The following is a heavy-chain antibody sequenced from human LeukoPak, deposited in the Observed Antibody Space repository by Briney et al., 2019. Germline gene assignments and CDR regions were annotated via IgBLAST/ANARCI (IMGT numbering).Heavy chain of an antibody. CDR3: ARDRHYTMDA. D-gene: IGHD3-10*01. V-gene: IGHV3-74*03. CDR1: GSPFSDSW. CDR2: ITTDGSNR. J-gene: IGHJ6*02. Sequence: PGGSLRLSCVASGSPFSDSWMHWVRHTPGKGLLWVSLITTDGSNRTYADSVKGRFTISRDNDRKQLYLQMNSLRVEDTAVYYCARDRHYTMDAWGQGTTVTVSS.